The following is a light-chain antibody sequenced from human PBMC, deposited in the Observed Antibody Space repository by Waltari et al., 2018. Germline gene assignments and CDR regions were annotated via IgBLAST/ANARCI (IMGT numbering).Light chain of an antibody. Sequence: EVVMTQSPGTLSVSPGEGATLSCRASQTISNNVAWHQQKPGQAPRPLIFGASTRATGIPARVSGSGSGTEFTLTISSLQSEDSAVYYCQQYNKWPLTFGGGTKVEI. CDR2: GAS. J-gene: IGKJ4*01. V-gene: IGKV3-15*01. CDR1: QTISNN. CDR3: QQYNKWPLT.